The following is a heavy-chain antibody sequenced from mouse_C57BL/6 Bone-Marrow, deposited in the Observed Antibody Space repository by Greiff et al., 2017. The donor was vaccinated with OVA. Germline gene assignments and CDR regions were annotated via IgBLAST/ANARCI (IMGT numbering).Heavy chain of an antibody. CDR3: AILCSITTVVFDY. J-gene: IGHJ2*01. D-gene: IGHD1-1*01. V-gene: IGHV1-72*01. Sequence: VQLQQPGAELVKPGASVKLSCKASGYTFTSYWMHWVKQRPGRGLEWIGRIDPNSGGTKYNEKFKSKATLTVDKPSSTAYMQLSSLTSEDSAVYYCAILCSITTVVFDYWGQGTTLTVSS. CDR2: IDPNSGGT. CDR1: GYTFTSYW.